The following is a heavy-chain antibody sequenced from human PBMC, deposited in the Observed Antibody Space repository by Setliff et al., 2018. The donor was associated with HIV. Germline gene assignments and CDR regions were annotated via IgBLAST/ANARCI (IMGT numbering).Heavy chain of an antibody. CDR1: GFRFDDYA. J-gene: IGHJ4*02. D-gene: IGHD6-19*01. Sequence: PGGSLRLSCEVSGFRFDDYAMHWVRQPPGKGLEWVSGISWDSGNIGYADSVKGRFTISRDNSKNTLYLQMNSLRAEDTAVYYCAKAAINTYSSGWYGADYWGQGTLVTVSS. CDR3: AKAAINTYSSGWYGADY. V-gene: IGHV3-9*01. CDR2: ISWDSGNI.